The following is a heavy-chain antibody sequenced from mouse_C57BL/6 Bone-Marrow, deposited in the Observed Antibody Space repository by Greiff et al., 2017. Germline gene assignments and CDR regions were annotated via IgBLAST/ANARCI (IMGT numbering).Heavy chain of an antibody. J-gene: IGHJ1*03. CDR1: GYTFTSYG. CDR2: IYPRSGNT. D-gene: IGHD6-1*01. Sequence: VQLQQSGAELARPGASVKLSCKASGYTFTSYGISWVKQRTGQGLEWIGEIYPRSGNTYYNEKFKGKATLTADKSSSTAYMELRRLTSEDSAVYFCASLALWYCDVWGTGTTVTVAS. CDR3: ASLALWYCDV. V-gene: IGHV1-81*01.